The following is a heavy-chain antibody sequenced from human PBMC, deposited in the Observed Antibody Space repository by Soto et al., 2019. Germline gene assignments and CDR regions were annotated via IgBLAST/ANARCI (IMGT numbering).Heavy chain of an antibody. V-gene: IGHV1-69*01. CDR3: ARAYLEGGRKNKPSYYFDY. Sequence: QVQLVQSGAEVKKPGSSVKVSCKASGGTFSSYAISWVRQAPGQGLEWMGGIIPIFGTANYAQKFQGRVTITADESTSTAYMELSSLRCEDTAVYYCARAYLEGGRKNKPSYYFDYWGQGTLVTVSS. D-gene: IGHD6-6*01. CDR1: GGTFSSYA. CDR2: IIPIFGTA. J-gene: IGHJ4*02.